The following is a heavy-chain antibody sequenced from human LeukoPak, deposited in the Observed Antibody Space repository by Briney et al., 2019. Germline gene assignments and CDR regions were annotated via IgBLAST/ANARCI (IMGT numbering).Heavy chain of an antibody. Sequence: NPSETLSLTCSVSGGSVSSYHWNWIRQFAGKGLEWVGRIHASGRSNYLPSLKRRVTMSLDTSKMQLSLRLNSVTAADTAVYYCVRENRDDGDSRGGFFDLWGQGTPVSVSS. CDR1: GGSVSSYH. V-gene: IGHV4-4*07. CDR3: VRENRDDGDSRGGFFDL. J-gene: IGHJ5*02. D-gene: IGHD4-17*01. CDR2: IHASGRS.